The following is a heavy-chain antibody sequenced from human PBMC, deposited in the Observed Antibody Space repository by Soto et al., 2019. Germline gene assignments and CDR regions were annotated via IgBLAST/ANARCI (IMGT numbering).Heavy chain of an antibody. CDR2: SGAYSGNT. CDR3: ARGDNWIIDCCRHESPGTDP. D-gene: IGHD1-20*01. Sequence: GSSLKVSCKASAYTFTSYGMSWVRQAPGQGIEWIGWSGAYSGNTNYAHKLHGRVTMTTDTSTRIPSIELRCLRSDATAVYECARGDNWIIDCCRHESPGTDP. CDR1: AYTFTSYG. V-gene: IGHV1-18*01. J-gene: IGHJ5*02.